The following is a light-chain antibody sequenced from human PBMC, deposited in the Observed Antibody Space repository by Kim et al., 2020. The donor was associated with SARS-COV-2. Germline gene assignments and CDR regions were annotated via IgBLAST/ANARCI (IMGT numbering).Light chain of an antibody. Sequence: SPGERVTLSCRASQSVRSSYLAWYQQKPGQAPRLLIYGASSRATGIPDRFSGSGSGTDSTLTITSLEPEDFAVYYCQQYGSSPLTFGGGTKVDIK. CDR2: GAS. J-gene: IGKJ4*01. CDR1: QSVRSSY. V-gene: IGKV3-20*01. CDR3: QQYGSSPLT.